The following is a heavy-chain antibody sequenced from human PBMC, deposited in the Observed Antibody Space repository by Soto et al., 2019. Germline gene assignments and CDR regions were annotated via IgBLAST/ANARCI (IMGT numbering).Heavy chain of an antibody. V-gene: IGHV4-59*01. J-gene: IGHJ5*02. D-gene: IGHD3-22*01. Sequence: SETLSLTCSVSGGSSSSGYGTWIRQPPGKRLEWIGYIYYGGSINYNPSLKSRVIISVDTSTSEVSLSLTSVTAADAAVYFCARFSPPRKSYESNPGWFDPWGQGIMVTVSS. CDR3: ARFSPPRKSYESNPGWFDP. CDR2: IYYGGSI. CDR1: GGSSSSGY.